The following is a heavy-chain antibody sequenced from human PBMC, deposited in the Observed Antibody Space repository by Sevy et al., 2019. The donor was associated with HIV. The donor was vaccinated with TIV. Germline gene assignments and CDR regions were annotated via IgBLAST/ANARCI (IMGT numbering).Heavy chain of an antibody. CDR3: ASERCWGGDCYYFDY. J-gene: IGHJ4*02. CDR1: GLNFDDYG. CDR2: INWNGVGT. Sequence: GGSLRLSCAASGLNFDDYGMSWVRQAPGKGLEWVSAINWNGVGTSYADPVKGRFTISRDKAKNSLYVQMNRLKAEDTALNYCASERCWGGDCYYFDYWGQGTLVTVSS. D-gene: IGHD2-21*02. V-gene: IGHV3-20*04.